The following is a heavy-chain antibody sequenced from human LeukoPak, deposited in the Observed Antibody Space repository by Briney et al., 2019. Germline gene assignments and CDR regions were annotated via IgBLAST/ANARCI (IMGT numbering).Heavy chain of an antibody. D-gene: IGHD2-8*02. V-gene: IGHV3-30*02. CDR1: DFSFSSYG. J-gene: IGHJ3*02. Sequence: GGSLRLSCAASDFSFSSYGMHWVRQAPGKGLGWVAFIRYDGSNTYYADSVKGRFTISRDNAKNTLYLQMNSLRVEDTAVYYCSWDHTGKEDIWGQGTMVSVSS. CDR3: SWDHTGKEDI. CDR2: IRYDGSNT.